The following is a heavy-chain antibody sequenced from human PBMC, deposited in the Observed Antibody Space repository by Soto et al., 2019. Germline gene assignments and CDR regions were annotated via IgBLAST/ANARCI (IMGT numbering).Heavy chain of an antibody. Sequence: PEGALILSWAASGFTLSSYAMHGGRQAPGKGLEWVAVISYDGSNKYYADSVKGRFTISRDNSKNTLYLQMNSLRAEDTAVYYCARAVQYSSSWTGYYFAYWGQGTLVTVSS. J-gene: IGHJ4*02. CDR1: GFTLSSYA. CDR2: ISYDGSNK. V-gene: IGHV3-30-3*01. D-gene: IGHD6-13*01. CDR3: ARAVQYSSSWTGYYFAY.